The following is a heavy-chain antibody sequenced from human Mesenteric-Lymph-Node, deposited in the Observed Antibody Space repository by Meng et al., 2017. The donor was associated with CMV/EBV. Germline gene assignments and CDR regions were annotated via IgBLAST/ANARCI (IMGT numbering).Heavy chain of an antibody. D-gene: IGHD1-1*01. Sequence: GESLKISCAASGFTFSTYWMHWVRQGPGKGLVWVTRMNSDGSSTYYADSVKGRFTISRDNAKNTLYLQMNSLRADDTAVYYCARGYNMDVWGQGTTVTVSS. J-gene: IGHJ6*02. CDR1: GFTFSTYW. V-gene: IGHV3-74*01. CDR3: ARGYNMDV. CDR2: MNSDGSST.